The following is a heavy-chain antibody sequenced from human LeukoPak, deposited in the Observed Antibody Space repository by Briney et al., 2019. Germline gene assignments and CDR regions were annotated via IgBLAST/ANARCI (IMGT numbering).Heavy chain of an antibody. D-gene: IGHD5/OR15-5a*01. CDR3: IRGGIQVSGIDAFDI. Sequence: PGGSLRLSCAASGFTFSSYDMHWVRQAPGRGLEWVSAIGIAGDTYYPDSVKGRFTTSRENAKNSMYLQMNSLEDGDTAVYYCIRGGIQVSGIDAFDIWGQGTMVTVSS. CDR2: IGIAGDT. V-gene: IGHV3-13*01. CDR1: GFTFSSYD. J-gene: IGHJ3*02.